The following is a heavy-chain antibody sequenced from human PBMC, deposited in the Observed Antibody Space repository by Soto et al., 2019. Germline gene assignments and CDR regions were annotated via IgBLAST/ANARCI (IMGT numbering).Heavy chain of an antibody. CDR1: GYTFTSYG. Sequence: ASVKVSCKASGYTFTSYGISWVRQAPGQGLEWMGWISAYNGNTNYAQKLQGRVTMTTDTSTSTAYMELRSLRSDDTAVYYCARDHALDELAYCGGDCYSPFDYWGQGTLVTVSS. D-gene: IGHD2-21*01. V-gene: IGHV1-18*01. CDR3: ARDHALDELAYCGGDCYSPFDY. J-gene: IGHJ4*02. CDR2: ISAYNGNT.